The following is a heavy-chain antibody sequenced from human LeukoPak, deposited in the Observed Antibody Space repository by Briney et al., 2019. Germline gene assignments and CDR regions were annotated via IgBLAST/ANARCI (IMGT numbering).Heavy chain of an antibody. CDR2: ISKSADTI. CDR3: ARFDTSGYYGDY. D-gene: IGHD3-22*01. J-gene: IGHJ4*02. CDR1: GFTFSDYY. Sequence: GGSLILSCAASGFTFSDYYMSWIRQAPGKGLEWLSYISKSADTIYYADSVKGRFTISRDNAKSSLYLQMNSLRAEDTAVYYCARFDTSGYYGDYWGQGTLVTVSS. V-gene: IGHV3-11*04.